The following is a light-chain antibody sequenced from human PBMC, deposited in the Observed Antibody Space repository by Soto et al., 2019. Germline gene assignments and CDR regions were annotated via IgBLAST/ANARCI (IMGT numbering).Light chain of an antibody. CDR3: AAWDDSMNGSYV. CDR1: SSNIGNNA. CDR2: YDD. J-gene: IGLJ1*01. Sequence: QSVLTQPTSVSEAPGQRVTISCSGSSSNIGNNAVNWYQQLPGKAPKLLIYYDDLLPSGVSDRFSGSKSGTSASLAISGLQSEDEADYYCAAWDDSMNGSYVFGTGTKVTVL. V-gene: IGLV1-36*01.